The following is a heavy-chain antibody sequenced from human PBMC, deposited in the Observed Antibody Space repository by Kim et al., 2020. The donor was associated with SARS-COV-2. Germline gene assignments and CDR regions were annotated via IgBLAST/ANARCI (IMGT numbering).Heavy chain of an antibody. Sequence: GGSLRLSCAASGFTFSTYAMTWVRQAPGKGLEWVSTISGSSGDTYYADSVKGRFTISRDNSRNTLYLQMNSLRAEDTAVYYCTKDGMGHGDYHWFDPWGQGTLVTVSS. D-gene: IGHD4-17*01. J-gene: IGHJ5*02. CDR3: TKDGMGHGDYHWFDP. V-gene: IGHV3-23*01. CDR1: GFTFSTYA. CDR2: ISGSSGDT.